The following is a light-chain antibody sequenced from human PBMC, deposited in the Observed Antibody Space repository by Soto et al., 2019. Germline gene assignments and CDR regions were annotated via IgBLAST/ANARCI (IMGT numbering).Light chain of an antibody. V-gene: IGKV1-12*01. CDR2: SSS. Sequence: DIQMTQSPSSVSASVGDRVAITCRASQSLSSWLARYQQKPGKAPKLLIYSSSSLQIGVPSRFSGSGSGTDFNFTISSLQPEDFATYYCQQATNLPITFGNGTKVDVK. CDR3: QQATNLPIT. J-gene: IGKJ3*01. CDR1: QSLSSW.